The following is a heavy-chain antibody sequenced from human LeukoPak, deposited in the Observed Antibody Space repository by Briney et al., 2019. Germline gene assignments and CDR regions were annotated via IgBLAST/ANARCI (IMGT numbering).Heavy chain of an antibody. CDR1: GFTFSSYG. Sequence: GGSLRLSCAASGFTFSSYGMHWVRQAPGKGLEWVAFIRYDGSNKYYADSVKGRFTISRDNSKNTLYLQMNSLRAEDTAVYYCASHDYGDYGDSDYWGQGTLVTVSS. V-gene: IGHV3-30*02. CDR3: ASHDYGDYGDSDY. D-gene: IGHD4-17*01. J-gene: IGHJ4*02. CDR2: IRYDGSNK.